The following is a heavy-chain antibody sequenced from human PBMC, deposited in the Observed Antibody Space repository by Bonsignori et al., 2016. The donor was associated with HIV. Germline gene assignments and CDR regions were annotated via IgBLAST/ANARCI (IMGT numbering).Heavy chain of an antibody. CDR3: ASLPNSGSYYGDAFDI. Sequence: VRQAPGKGLEWVANIKQDGSEKYYVDSVKGRFTISRDNAKNSLYLQMNSLRAEDTAVYYCASLPNSGSYYGDAFDIWGQGDNGHRLL. D-gene: IGHD1-26*01. CDR2: IKQDGSEK. V-gene: IGHV3-7*03. J-gene: IGHJ3*02.